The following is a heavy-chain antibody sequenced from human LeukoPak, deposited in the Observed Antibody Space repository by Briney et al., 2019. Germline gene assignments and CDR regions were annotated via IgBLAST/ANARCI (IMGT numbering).Heavy chain of an antibody. CDR1: GFTFSSNY. V-gene: IGHV3-53*01. CDR3: ARERSGWSYTFDY. J-gene: IGHJ4*02. Sequence: AGGSLRLSCAASGFTFSSNYMSWVRQAPGKGLEWVSIIYSDGSTYYADSVKGRFTISRDNSKNTLYLQMNSLRAEDTAVYYCARERSGWSYTFDYWGQGTLVTVSS. CDR2: IYSDGST. D-gene: IGHD6-19*01.